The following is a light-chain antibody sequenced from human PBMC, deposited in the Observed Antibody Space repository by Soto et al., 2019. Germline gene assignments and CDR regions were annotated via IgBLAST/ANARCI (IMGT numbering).Light chain of an antibody. CDR2: TAS. CDR3: QQTYTFPWT. V-gene: IGKV1-39*01. Sequence: DIRMTQSPSSLSASVGDTVTITCRASQGISDYLSWFQHKPGEAPKLLIYTASSLQGGVPLRFSGAGSRTDFSLTISRLQPEDSATYYCQQTYTFPWTFGQGTRVDIK. CDR1: QGISDY. J-gene: IGKJ1*01.